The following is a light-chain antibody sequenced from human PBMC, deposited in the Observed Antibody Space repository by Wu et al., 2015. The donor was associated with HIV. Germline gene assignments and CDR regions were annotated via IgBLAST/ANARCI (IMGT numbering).Light chain of an antibody. J-gene: IGKJ1*01. CDR2: EAS. Sequence: DILMTQSPSTLAASVGDRVTITCRASERIRTRLAWYQQKPGKAPKLLIYEASSLESGVPSRFSGSGSGTEFTLTISSLQPDDFATYYCQHYYTYSTWTFGQGTKVEIK. CDR1: ERIRTR. V-gene: IGKV1-5*03. CDR3: QHYYTYSTWT.